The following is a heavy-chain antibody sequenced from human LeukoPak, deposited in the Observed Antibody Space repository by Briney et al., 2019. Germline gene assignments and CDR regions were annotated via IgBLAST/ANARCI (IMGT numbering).Heavy chain of an antibody. V-gene: IGHV4-39*01. CDR1: GGSXTSSXXD. CDR3: ARQISDYYYYYIDV. J-gene: IGHJ6*03. D-gene: IGHD3-10*01. Sequence: GGSXTSSXXDWGWIRQPEGKXLEWIGTIYYSGTTYYNPSLESRFTISEDTSKNQFSLTLRSVTAADTAVYYCARQISDYYYYYIDVWGKGTTVTVSS. CDR2: IYYSGTT.